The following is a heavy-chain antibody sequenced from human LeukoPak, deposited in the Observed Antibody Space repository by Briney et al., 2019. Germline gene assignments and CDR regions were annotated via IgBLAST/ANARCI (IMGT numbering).Heavy chain of an antibody. CDR3: LSGNYYFDY. D-gene: IGHD1-26*01. Sequence: GGSLRLSCAASGITFNTYSMSWVRQAPGKGLEWVSYISSGSSTIYYADSVKGRFTISRDNAKNSLYLQMNSLRDEETAVYYCLSGNYYFDYWGQGTLVTVSS. J-gene: IGHJ4*02. V-gene: IGHV3-48*02. CDR2: ISSGSSTI. CDR1: GITFNTYS.